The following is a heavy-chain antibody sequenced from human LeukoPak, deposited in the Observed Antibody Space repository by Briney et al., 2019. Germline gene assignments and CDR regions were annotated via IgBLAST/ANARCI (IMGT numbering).Heavy chain of an antibody. D-gene: IGHD3-9*01. V-gene: IGHV3-23*01. CDR3: ARPLLNYDILTGYYIGGGFDY. CDR2: ISGSGGST. CDR1: GFTFSSYG. Sequence: GGSLRLSCAASGFTFSSYGMSWVRQAPGKGLEWVSAISGSGGSTYYADSVKGRFTISRDNSKNTLYLQMNSLRAEDTAVYYCARPLLNYDILTGYYIGGGFDYWGQGTLVTVSS. J-gene: IGHJ4*02.